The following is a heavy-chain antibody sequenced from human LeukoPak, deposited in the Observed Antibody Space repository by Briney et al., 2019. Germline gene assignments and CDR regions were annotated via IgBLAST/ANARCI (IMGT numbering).Heavy chain of an antibody. V-gene: IGHV3-7*01. D-gene: IGHD6-13*01. CDR1: GFTFSSYW. J-gene: IGHJ4*02. CDR3: ARAAAGTSSRFDY. Sequence: GGSLRLSCVASGFTFSSYWMSWVRQAPGKGLEWVANIKQDGSEKYYVDSVKGRLTISRDNAKNSLHLQMNSLRAEDTAVYYCARAAAGTSSRFDYWGQGTLVTVFS. CDR2: IKQDGSEK.